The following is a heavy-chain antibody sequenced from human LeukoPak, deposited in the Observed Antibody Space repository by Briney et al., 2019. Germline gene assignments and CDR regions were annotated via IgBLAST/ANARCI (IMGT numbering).Heavy chain of an antibody. CDR2: MNPNSGNT. Sequence: ASVKVSCKASGYTFTSYDINWVRQATGQGLEWMGWMNPNSGNTGYAQKFQGRVTMTRNTSISTAYMELSSLRSEDTAVYYCARDPYDILTGYYAFDYWGQGTLVTVSS. V-gene: IGHV1-8*01. CDR1: GYTFTSYD. CDR3: ARDPYDILTGYYAFDY. J-gene: IGHJ4*02. D-gene: IGHD3-9*01.